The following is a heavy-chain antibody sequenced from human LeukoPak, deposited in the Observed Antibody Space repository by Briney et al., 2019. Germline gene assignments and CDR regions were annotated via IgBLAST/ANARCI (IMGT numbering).Heavy chain of an antibody. D-gene: IGHD3-16*01. J-gene: IGHJ3*01. Sequence: RGSLRLSCAAPGFTFNDFAMTWVRQAPGKGLEWVSTIADAGTYYADSVKGRFIISRDNSKNMLYLQLNSLRADDTAMYYCARNLGPFDVRGHGTMVTVSS. V-gene: IGHV3-23*01. CDR1: GFTFNDFA. CDR2: IADAGT. CDR3: ARNLGPFDV.